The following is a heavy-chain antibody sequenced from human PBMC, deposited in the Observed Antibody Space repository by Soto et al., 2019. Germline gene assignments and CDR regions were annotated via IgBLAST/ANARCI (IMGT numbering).Heavy chain of an antibody. D-gene: IGHD2-15*01. CDR1: GFTFSSYP. Sequence: GGSLRLSCAASGFTFSSYPMSWVRQAPGKGLEWVSAISGSGGSTYYADSVKGRFTISRDNSKNTLYLQMNSLRAEDTAVYYCAKGWDIVVVVAAPPDYWGQGTLVTVSS. CDR3: AKGWDIVVVVAAPPDY. CDR2: ISGSGGST. J-gene: IGHJ4*02. V-gene: IGHV3-23*01.